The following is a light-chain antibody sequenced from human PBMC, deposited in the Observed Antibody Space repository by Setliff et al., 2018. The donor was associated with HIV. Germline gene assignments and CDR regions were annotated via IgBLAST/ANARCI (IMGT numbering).Light chain of an antibody. CDR2: EVS. Sequence: QSALTQPASVSGSPGQSITISCTGTSSDVGSYNLVSWYQQHPGKAPQLIIYEVSKRPSGVSNRFSGSKSGNTASLTISGLQAEDEDDYYCCSYAGSSTYVFGTGTKVTVL. J-gene: IGLJ1*01. CDR1: SSDVGSYNL. V-gene: IGLV2-23*02. CDR3: CSYAGSSTYV.